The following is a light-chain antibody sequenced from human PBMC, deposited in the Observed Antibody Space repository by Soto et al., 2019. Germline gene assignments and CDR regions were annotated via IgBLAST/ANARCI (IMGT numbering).Light chain of an antibody. CDR2: GAF. V-gene: IGKV3-11*01. Sequence: EIVLTQSPDTLSLSPGETATLSCRASQSLRPTYVAWYQQKPGQAPRLLIYGAFNRATGIPARFSGSGSGTDFTLTISSLEPEDSAVYYCQQRNIWPPVTFGHGTRLEI. CDR3: QQRNIWPPVT. CDR1: QSLRPTY. J-gene: IGKJ5*01.